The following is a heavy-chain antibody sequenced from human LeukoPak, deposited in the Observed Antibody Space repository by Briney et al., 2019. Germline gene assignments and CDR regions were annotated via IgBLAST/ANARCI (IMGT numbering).Heavy chain of an antibody. CDR3: ARESTSERPGH. CDR1: GFTFNNYI. V-gene: IGHV3-21*01. J-gene: IGHJ4*02. Sequence: GGSLRLSCDTSGFTFNNYIINWVRQAPGKGLEWVSCIGSGSSYIYYADSVKGRFTISRDNARNSLYLQMNSLRAEDTAVYYCARESTSERPGHWGQGTLVTVSS. CDR2: IGSGSSYI. D-gene: IGHD5/OR15-5a*01.